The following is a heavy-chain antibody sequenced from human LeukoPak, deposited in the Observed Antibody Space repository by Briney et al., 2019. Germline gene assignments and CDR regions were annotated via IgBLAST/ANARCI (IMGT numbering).Heavy chain of an antibody. J-gene: IGHJ5*02. CDR3: ARLYSSGWYQP. CDR1: GFTFDDYA. Sequence: GGSLRLSCAASGFTFDDYAMHWVRQAPGKGLEWVSGISWNSGSIGYADSVKGRFTISRDNAKNSLYLQMNSLRAEDTAVYYCARLYSSGWYQPWGQGTLVTVSS. CDR2: ISWNSGSI. D-gene: IGHD6-19*01. V-gene: IGHV3-9*01.